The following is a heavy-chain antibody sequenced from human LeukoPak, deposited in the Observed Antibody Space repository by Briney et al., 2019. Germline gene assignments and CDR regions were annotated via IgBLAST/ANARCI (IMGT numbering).Heavy chain of an antibody. CDR2: INSEGSST. V-gene: IGHV3-74*01. D-gene: IGHD3-16*01. Sequence: GGSLRLSCAAPGFSFSTNWMHWVRQAPGKGLVWVSRINSEGSSTNYADSVNGGFTISRDNAKNTLYLHMSSLRVEDTAVYYFGATPPSTCNYTLGAWGQGSLVTVSS. CDR3: GATPPSTCNYTLGA. CDR1: GFSFSTNW. J-gene: IGHJ5*02.